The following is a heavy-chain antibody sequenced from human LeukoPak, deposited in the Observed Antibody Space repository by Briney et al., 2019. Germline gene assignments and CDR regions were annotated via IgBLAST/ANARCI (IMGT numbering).Heavy chain of an antibody. CDR3: TRDEDVAISLLLEFDY. J-gene: IGHJ4*02. D-gene: IGHD5-12*01. CDR1: GFTFGDYA. Sequence: GGSLRLSCTASGFTFGDYAMSWVRQAPGKGLEWVGFIRSKAYGGTTEYAASVKGRFIISRDDSKSIAYLQMNSLKTEDTAVYYCTRDEDVAISLLLEFDYWGQGTLVTVSS. V-gene: IGHV3-49*04. CDR2: IRSKAYGGTT.